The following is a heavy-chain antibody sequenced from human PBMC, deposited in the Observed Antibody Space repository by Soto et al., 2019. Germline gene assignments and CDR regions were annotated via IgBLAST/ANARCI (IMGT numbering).Heavy chain of an antibody. CDR1: GYTFTNYY. CDR3: AREPMESFYFDF. J-gene: IGHJ4*02. V-gene: IGHV1-46*01. Sequence: QVQLVQSGAEVRKPGASVKVSCEASGYTFTNYYIHWLRQAPEQGLEWLGIVRPGGGKTESAQRFQGRVIMTSDTSTSTVYMELTSLTSDDTGVYYCAREPMESFYFDFWGQGTLVTVSS. CDR2: VRPGGGKT. D-gene: IGHD1-1*01.